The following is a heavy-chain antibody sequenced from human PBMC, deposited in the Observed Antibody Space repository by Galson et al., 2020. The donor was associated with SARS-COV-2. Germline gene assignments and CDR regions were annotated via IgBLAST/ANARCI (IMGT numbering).Heavy chain of an antibody. CDR2: IYYGGTT. D-gene: IGHD6-13*01. CDR3: SRDQGYGRSWSIVDPFDH. J-gene: IGHJ4*02. V-gene: IGHV4-39*07. CDR1: GGSISTNNCS. Sequence: SETLSLTCTVSGGSISTNNCSWGWIRQPPGKGLEWIGSIYYGGTTYHNPSLKSRLTISMDTSKNQFSLNPSSVTAADTAVYYCSRDQGYGRSWSIVDPFDHWGQGTLVTVSS.